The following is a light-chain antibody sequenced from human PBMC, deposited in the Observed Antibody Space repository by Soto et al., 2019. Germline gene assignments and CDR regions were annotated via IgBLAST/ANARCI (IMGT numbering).Light chain of an antibody. J-gene: IGKJ2*01. Sequence: DIQLTQSPSFLSASVGDRVTITCRASQGISSSLGWYQQKPGKAPKLLIYAASTLHSGVPSRFSGSGSGTEFTLTISSLQPEDFATYYCQQLNNYPDTFGKGTKLEIK. CDR1: QGISSS. CDR3: QQLNNYPDT. V-gene: IGKV1-9*01. CDR2: AAS.